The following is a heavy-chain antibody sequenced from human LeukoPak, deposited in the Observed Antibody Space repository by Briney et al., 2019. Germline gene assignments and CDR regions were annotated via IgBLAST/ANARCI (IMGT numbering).Heavy chain of an antibody. CDR2: IGTSNSTHI. CDR1: GFTFSSYS. V-gene: IGHV3-21*01. D-gene: IGHD2-2*01. Sequence: GGSLRLSCAASGFTFSSYSMNWVRQAPGKGLEWVSSIGTSNSTHIYYADSVKGRFTISRDNAKNSLSLQMNSLRGEDTAVYYCAREGPVDCSSTSCYADYWGQGTLVTVSS. CDR3: AREGPVDCSSTSCYADY. J-gene: IGHJ4*02.